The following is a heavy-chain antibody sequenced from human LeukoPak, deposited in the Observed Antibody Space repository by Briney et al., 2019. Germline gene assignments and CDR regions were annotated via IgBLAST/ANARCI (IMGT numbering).Heavy chain of an antibody. V-gene: IGHV3-23*01. Sequence: GGSLRLSCAASGFTFRSYAMSWVRQAPGKGLEWVSAISGSGGSTHYADSVKGRFTISRDSSKSTLYLQMNSLRAEDTAVYYCVRDLGGRSGHWGQGTLVTVSS. J-gene: IGHJ4*02. D-gene: IGHD1-26*01. CDR1: GFTFRSYA. CDR2: ISGSGGST. CDR3: VRDLGGRSGH.